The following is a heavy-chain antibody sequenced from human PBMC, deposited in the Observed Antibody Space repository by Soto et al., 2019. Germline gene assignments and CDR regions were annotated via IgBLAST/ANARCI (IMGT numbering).Heavy chain of an antibody. D-gene: IGHD6-6*01. Sequence: SETLSLTCTVSGGSISSYYWSWIRQPPGKGLEWIGYIYYSGSTNYNPSLKSRVTISVDTSKNQFSLKLSSVTAADTAVYYCARASGQLVPYYYYYGMDVWGQGTKVTVSS. CDR2: IYYSGST. CDR3: ARASGQLVPYYYYYGMDV. V-gene: IGHV4-59*01. J-gene: IGHJ6*02. CDR1: GGSISSYY.